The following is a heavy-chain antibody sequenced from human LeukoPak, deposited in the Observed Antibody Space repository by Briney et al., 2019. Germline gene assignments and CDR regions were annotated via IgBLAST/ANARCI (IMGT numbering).Heavy chain of an antibody. CDR1: GFTFSSYA. V-gene: IGHV3-64D*09. D-gene: IGHD6-19*01. Sequence: GGSLRLSCSVSGFTFSSYAMHWVRQAPGKGLEYVSAISSNRGSTYYADSVKGRCTMSRDNSKNTLYLQMSSLRPEDTAVYYCVKKGIYTSGWYAGYLDYWGQGTLVTVSS. J-gene: IGHJ4*02. CDR2: ISSNRGST. CDR3: VKKGIYTSGWYAGYLDY.